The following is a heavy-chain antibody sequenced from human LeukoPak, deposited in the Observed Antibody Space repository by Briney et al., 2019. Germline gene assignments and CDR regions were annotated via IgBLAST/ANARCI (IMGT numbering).Heavy chain of an antibody. D-gene: IGHD3-10*01. V-gene: IGHV7-4-1*02. Sequence: ASVKVSCKASGYTFTSYGMKWVRQAPGHGLEWMGLINTNTGNPTYAQGFTGRFVFSLDTSVSTAYLQISSLKAEDTAVYYCASRTLWFGENYYYSMDVWGQGTTVTVSS. CDR3: ASRTLWFGENYYYSMDV. J-gene: IGHJ6*02. CDR1: GYTFTSYG. CDR2: INTNTGNP.